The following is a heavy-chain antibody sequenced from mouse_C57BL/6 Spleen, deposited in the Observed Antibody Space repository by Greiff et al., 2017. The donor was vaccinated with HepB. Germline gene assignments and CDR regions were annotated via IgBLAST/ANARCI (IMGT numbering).Heavy chain of an antibody. CDR1: GFSFNTYA. V-gene: IGHV10-1*01. J-gene: IGHJ1*03. Sequence: GGGLVQPKGSLTLSCAASGFSFNTYAMNWVRQAPGKGLEWVARIRSKSNNYATYYADSVKDRFTISRDDSESMLYLQMNNLKTEDTAMYYCVRHEGYFDVWGTGTTVTVSS. CDR2: IRSKSNNYAT. CDR3: VRHEGYFDV.